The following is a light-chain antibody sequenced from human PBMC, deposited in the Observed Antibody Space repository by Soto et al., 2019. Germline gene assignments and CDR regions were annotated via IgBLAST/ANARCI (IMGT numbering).Light chain of an antibody. Sequence: EIVLTQSPATLSLSPGERATLSCRASQSVSSYLAWYQQKPGQAPRLLIYDASNRATGITARFSGSGSGTDFTLTISSLEPEDFAVYYCQQRSTWPPNFGQGTRLEIK. CDR1: QSVSSY. CDR2: DAS. J-gene: IGKJ5*01. V-gene: IGKV3-11*01. CDR3: QQRSTWPPN.